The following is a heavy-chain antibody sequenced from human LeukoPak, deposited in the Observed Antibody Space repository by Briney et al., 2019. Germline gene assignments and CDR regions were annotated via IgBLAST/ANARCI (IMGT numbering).Heavy chain of an antibody. CDR2: LNPRTGST. J-gene: IGHJ6*03. V-gene: IGHV1-46*01. Sequence: ASVKVSCKASAYTFTSYYMHLVRQAPGQGLEWMGILNPRTGSTTYAQKFQGRVTMTRDTSISTAYMELSRLRSDDTAVYYCARRGQQPSPDYYYYYMDVWGKGTTVTISS. D-gene: IGHD6-13*01. CDR3: ARRGQQPSPDYYYYYMDV. CDR1: AYTFTSYY.